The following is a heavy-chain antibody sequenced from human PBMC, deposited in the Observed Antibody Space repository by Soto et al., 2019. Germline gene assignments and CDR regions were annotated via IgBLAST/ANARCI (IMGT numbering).Heavy chain of an antibody. J-gene: IGHJ4*02. Sequence: KPSETLSLTCTVSGGSVTSGTYFWSWIRQPPGKGLEWIGYVYYSGTTNYNPSLKSRVTILRDTSNNQFSLKLTSVTAADTAVYYCARADGSGSYYLLDYWGQGTLVTVSS. CDR3: ARADGSGSYYLLDY. CDR1: GGSVTSGTYF. V-gene: IGHV4-61*01. D-gene: IGHD3-10*01. CDR2: VYYSGTT.